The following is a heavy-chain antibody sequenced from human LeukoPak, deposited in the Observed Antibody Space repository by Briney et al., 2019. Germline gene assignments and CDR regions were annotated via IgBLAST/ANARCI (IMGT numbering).Heavy chain of an antibody. J-gene: IGHJ6*02. V-gene: IGHV3-53*01. Sequence: GGSLRLSCAASGLTVSSNYMSWVRQAPGKGLEWVSIIYSGGSTYYADSVKGRFTISRDNSKNTLYPQMNSLRAEDTAVYYCAKDQWLRPSYYYYYGMDVWGQGTTVTVSS. D-gene: IGHD5-12*01. CDR2: IYSGGST. CDR3: AKDQWLRPSYYYYYGMDV. CDR1: GLTVSSNY.